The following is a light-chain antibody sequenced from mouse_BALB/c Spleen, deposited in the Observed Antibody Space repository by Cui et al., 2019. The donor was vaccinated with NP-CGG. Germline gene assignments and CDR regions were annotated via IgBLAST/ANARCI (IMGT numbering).Light chain of an antibody. CDR2: GTN. V-gene: IGLV1*01. J-gene: IGLJ1*01. CDR3: ALWYSNHWV. Sequence: QAVVTQESALTTSPGETVTFTCRSSTGAVTTSNYANWVQEKPDHLFTGLIGGTNNRAPGVPARFSGSLIGDKAALTITGAQTEDEAIYFCALWYSNHWVIGGGTKLTVL. CDR1: TGAVTTSNY.